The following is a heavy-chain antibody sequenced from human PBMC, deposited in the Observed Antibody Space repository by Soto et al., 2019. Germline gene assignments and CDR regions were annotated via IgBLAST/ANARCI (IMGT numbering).Heavy chain of an antibody. V-gene: IGHV1-8*01. J-gene: IGHJ4*02. CDR2: VNPNTGDT. CDR1: GYSFTSYD. Sequence: QVQLVQSGTEVKTSGASVKVSCKASGYSFTSYDINWLRQATGQGPEWMGWVNPNTGDTGLAQKFQARVTLSSDTSLNTAYVEVSSLRPDDTVIYFCARAPRPTAIAVLDHWGQGTLVAVSS. D-gene: IGHD6-19*01. CDR3: ARAPRPTAIAVLDH.